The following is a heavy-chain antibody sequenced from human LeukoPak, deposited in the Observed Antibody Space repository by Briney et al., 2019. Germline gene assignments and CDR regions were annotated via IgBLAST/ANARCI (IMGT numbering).Heavy chain of an antibody. CDR2: IYYSGST. V-gene: IGHV4-59*11. CDR1: GGSISSHY. Sequence: SETLSLTCTVSGGSISSHYWSWIRQPPGKGLEWIGYIYYSGSTNYNPSLKSRVTISVDTSKNQFSLKLSSVTAADTAVYYCARATDYWGQGTLVTVSS. J-gene: IGHJ4*02. CDR3: ARATDY.